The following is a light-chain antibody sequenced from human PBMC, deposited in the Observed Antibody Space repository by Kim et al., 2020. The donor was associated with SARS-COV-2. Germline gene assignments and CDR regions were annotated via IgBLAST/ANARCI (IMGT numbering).Light chain of an antibody. Sequence: QSALTQPASVSGSPGQSITISCTGTSSDVGSGHFVSWYQQHPGKAPKLLIFEVNKRPSGVPNRFSGSTSGNTASLTISGLQGEDEADYFCSSYVSVATWLFGGGTKLTV. CDR3: SSYVSVATWL. J-gene: IGLJ3*02. V-gene: IGLV2-23*02. CDR2: EVN. CDR1: SSDVGSGHF.